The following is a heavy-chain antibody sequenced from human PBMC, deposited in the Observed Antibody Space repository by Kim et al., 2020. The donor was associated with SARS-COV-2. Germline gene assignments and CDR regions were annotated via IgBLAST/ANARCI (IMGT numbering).Heavy chain of an antibody. J-gene: IGHJ4*02. CDR1: GGSISSSSYY. CDR2: IYHSGST. V-gene: IGHV4-39*01. D-gene: IGHD3-16*02. CDR3: ARQALRELSYLDY. Sequence: SETLSRTCTASGGSISSSSYYWGWIRQPPGKGLEWIGSIYHSGSTYYNPSLKSRVTISVDTSKNQFSLKLSSVTAADTAVYYCARQALRELSYLDYWGQGTLVTVSS.